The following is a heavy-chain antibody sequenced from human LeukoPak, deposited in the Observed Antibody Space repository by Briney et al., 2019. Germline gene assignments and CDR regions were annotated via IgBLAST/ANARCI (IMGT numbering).Heavy chain of an antibody. D-gene: IGHD3-22*01. CDR1: GFSLSTSGMC. CDR2: IDWDDDK. J-gene: IGHJ4*02. CDR3: AHRYYYDSSGIRTFDY. V-gene: IGHV2-70*12. Sequence: SGPTLVNPTQTLTLTCTFSGFSLSTSGMCVSWIRQPPGRALERLARIDWDDDKYYSTSLKTRLTISKDTSKNQVVLTMTNMDPVDTATYYCAHRYYYDSSGIRTFDYWGQGTLVTVSS.